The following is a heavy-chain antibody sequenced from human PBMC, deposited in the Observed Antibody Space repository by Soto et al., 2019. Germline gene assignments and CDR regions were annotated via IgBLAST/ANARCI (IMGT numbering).Heavy chain of an antibody. CDR2: IWYDGSNK. D-gene: IGHD3-3*01. CDR1: GFTFSSYG. J-gene: IGHJ3*02. V-gene: IGHV3-33*01. Sequence: GGSLRLSCAASGFTFSSYGMHWVRQAPGKGLEWVAVIWYDGSNKYYADSMKGRFTISRDNSKNTLYLQMNSLRAEDTAVYYCAREKENLEWLPHAFDIWGQGTMVTVSS. CDR3: AREKENLEWLPHAFDI.